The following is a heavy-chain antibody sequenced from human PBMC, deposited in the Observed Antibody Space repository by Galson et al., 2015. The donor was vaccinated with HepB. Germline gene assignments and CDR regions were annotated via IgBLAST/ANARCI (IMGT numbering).Heavy chain of an antibody. Sequence: LRLSCAVSGFTFSRYGMIWVRQAPGKGLEWVSSISSSSTYTFYADSVKGRFTISRDNAKKSLYLQMNSLRAEDTALYYCARVHDSPDYWGQGTLVTVSS. CDR3: ARVHDSPDY. V-gene: IGHV3-21*01. CDR2: ISSSSTYT. CDR1: GFTFSRYG. J-gene: IGHJ4*02. D-gene: IGHD1-1*01.